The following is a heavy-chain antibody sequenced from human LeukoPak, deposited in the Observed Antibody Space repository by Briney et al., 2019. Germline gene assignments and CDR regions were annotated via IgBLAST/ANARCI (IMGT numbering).Heavy chain of an antibody. CDR1: GYTFTSYD. CDR3: ALEGYSSSSRAFDI. Sequence: RASVKVSCKASGYTFTSYDINWVRQATGQGLEWMGWMNPNSGNTGYAQKFQGRVTITRNTSISTAYMELSSLRSEDTAVYYCALEGYSSSSRAFDIWGQGTMVTVSS. V-gene: IGHV1-8*03. D-gene: IGHD6-6*01. J-gene: IGHJ3*02. CDR2: MNPNSGNT.